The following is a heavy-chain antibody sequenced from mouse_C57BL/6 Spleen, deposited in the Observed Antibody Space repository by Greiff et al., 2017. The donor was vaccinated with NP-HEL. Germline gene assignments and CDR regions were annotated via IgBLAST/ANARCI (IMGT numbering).Heavy chain of an antibody. Sequence: EVQLVESGGGLVKPGGSLKLSCAASGFTFSDYGMHWVRQAPEKGLEWVAYISSGSSTIYYADTVKGRFTISRDNAKNTLFLQMTSLRSEDTAMYYCARYYGNYRAWFAYWGQGTLVTVSA. CDR2: ISSGSSTI. J-gene: IGHJ3*01. V-gene: IGHV5-17*01. D-gene: IGHD2-1*01. CDR3: ARYYGNYRAWFAY. CDR1: GFTFSDYG.